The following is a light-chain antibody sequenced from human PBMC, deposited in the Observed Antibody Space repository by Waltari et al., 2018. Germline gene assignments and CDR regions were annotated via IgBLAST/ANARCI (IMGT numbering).Light chain of an antibody. CDR2: GAS. J-gene: IGKJ2*01. CDR1: QSLSKKY. CDR3: QQYGSSVMYT. Sequence: VLTQSPGTLSLSPGERVTLSCRASQSLSKKYLAWYQQKPGQAPRLLIYGASSRAAGIPDRVSGSGSGTDFTLTISRLEPEDFAMYYCQQYGSSVMYTFGQGTKLEIK. V-gene: IGKV3-20*01.